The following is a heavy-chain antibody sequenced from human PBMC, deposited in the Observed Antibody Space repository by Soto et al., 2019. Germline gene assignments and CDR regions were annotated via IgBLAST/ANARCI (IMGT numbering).Heavy chain of an antibody. V-gene: IGHV1-2*04. CDR1: GYTFTGYY. D-gene: IGHD6-13*01. CDR2: INPNSGGT. CDR3: ARDGGGGIIAAAMSQYYYSPGMDV. Sequence: PRASVKVSCKASGYTFTGYYMHWVRQAPGQGLEWMGWINPNSGGTNYAQKFQGWVTMTRDTSISTAYMELSRLRSDDTAVYYCARDGGGGIIAAAMSQYYYSPGMDVCGQGTTVTVSS. J-gene: IGHJ6*02.